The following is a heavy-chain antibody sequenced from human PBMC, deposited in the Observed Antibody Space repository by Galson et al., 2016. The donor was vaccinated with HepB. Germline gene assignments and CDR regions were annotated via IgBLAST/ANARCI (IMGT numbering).Heavy chain of an antibody. CDR3: AKGGPEGTGTLDS. J-gene: IGHJ4*02. D-gene: IGHD1-1*01. CDR1: GFIFSYDW. V-gene: IGHV3-74*01. CDR2: IDEDGSET. Sequence: SLRLSCAASGFIFSYDWMHWVRQTEGRGLTYIAHIDEDGSETSYADSVKGRCTISRDNAMDTVYLQMDRLRADDTGVYFCAKGGPEGTGTLDSWGQGTQVTVSS.